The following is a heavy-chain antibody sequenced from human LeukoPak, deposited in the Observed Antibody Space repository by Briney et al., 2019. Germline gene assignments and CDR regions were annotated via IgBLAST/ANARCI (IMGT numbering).Heavy chain of an antibody. J-gene: IGHJ4*02. D-gene: IGHD1-26*01. CDR1: GFTFSSYG. CDR3: AKSPDPSGSYYDY. V-gene: IGHV3-33*06. Sequence: GRSLRLSCAASGFTFSSYGMHWVRQGPGKGLEGGAVIWYDGSNKYYADSVKGRFTISSDNSKDTLDLQMNSLRAEATAVYYSAKSPDPSGSYYDYWGQGTLVTVSS. CDR2: IWYDGSNK.